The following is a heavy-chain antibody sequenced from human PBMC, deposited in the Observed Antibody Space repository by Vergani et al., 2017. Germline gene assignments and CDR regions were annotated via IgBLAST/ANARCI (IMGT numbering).Heavy chain of an antibody. V-gene: IGHV3-23*01. Sequence: EVQLLESGGALVQPGKSLRLSCAASGFIFSSYAMTWVRQAPGKGLEWVSSISASDGNTYYADSVKGRVTISRDKSKNTLYLQMNSLRAEDTAVYYCAKEGGGYCSGGTCYPEYWGQGTLVIVSS. J-gene: IGHJ4*02. CDR2: ISASDGNT. CDR1: GFIFSSYA. D-gene: IGHD2-15*01. CDR3: AKEGGGYCSGGTCYPEY.